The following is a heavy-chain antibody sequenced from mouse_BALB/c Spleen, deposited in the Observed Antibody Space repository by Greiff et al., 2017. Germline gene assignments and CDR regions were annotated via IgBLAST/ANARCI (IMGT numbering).Heavy chain of an antibody. CDR2: ISSGSSTI. J-gene: IGHJ4*01. D-gene: IGHD1-1*01. Sequence: EVQVVESGGGLVQPGGSRKLSCAASGFTFSSFGMHWVRQAPEKGLEWVAYISSGSSTIYYADTVKGRFTISRDNPKNTLFLQMTSLRSEDTAMYYCARSYYGSSYAMDYWGQGTSVTVS. V-gene: IGHV5-17*02. CDR1: GFTFSSFG. CDR3: ARSYYGSSYAMDY.